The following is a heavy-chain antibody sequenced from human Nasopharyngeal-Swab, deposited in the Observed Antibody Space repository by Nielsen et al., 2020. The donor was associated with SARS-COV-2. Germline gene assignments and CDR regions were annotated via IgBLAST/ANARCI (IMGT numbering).Heavy chain of an antibody. V-gene: IGHV3-11*06. CDR2: IDTRGTHS. D-gene: IGHD1-26*01. CDR1: GFPFIDHY. J-gene: IGHJ4*02. CDR3: ARGWGSYPYYLEY. Sequence: GESLKLSCASSGFPFIDHYMSWIRQAPGKGLEWVSYIDTRGTHSNYADSAKGRFTISRDNARNSLYLQMNSLRAEDTAVYYCARGWGSYPYYLEYWGQGTRVTVSS.